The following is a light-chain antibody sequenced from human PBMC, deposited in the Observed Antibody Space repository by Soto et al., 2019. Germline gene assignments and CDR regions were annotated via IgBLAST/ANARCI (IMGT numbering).Light chain of an antibody. Sequence: QSVRAQPASVARSPGHAITISFAVTISHVGGYNYVSWYQQHPGKAPKLMIYEVSNRPSGVSNRFSGSNSGNTPSLTISGLKAEDAADYYCSSYTSSSTLHVLASGTKVTGL. CDR2: EVS. CDR1: ISHVGGYNY. J-gene: IGLJ1*01. CDR3: SSYTSSSTLHV. V-gene: IGLV2-14*01.